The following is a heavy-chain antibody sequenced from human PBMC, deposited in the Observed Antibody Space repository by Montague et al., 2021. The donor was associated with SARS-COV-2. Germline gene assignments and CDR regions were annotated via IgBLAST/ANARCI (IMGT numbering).Heavy chain of an antibody. J-gene: IGHJ4*02. Sequence: LRLSCAASGFTFSSYAMHWVRQAPGKGLEWIGSIYYSGSTYYNPSLKSRVTISVDTSKNQFSLKLSSVTVADTAVYYCARHKRWRIAAAGRDFDYWGQGTLVTVSS. CDR2: IYYSGST. V-gene: IGHV4-39*01. CDR3: ARHKRWRIAAAGRDFDY. CDR1: GFTFSSYAMH. D-gene: IGHD6-13*01.